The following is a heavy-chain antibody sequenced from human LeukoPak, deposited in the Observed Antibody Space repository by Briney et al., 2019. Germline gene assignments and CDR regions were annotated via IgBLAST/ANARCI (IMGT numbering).Heavy chain of an antibody. J-gene: IGHJ5*02. CDR3: SRGGANDL. Sequence: PSETLSLTCTVFGGSITSDYWSWIRQPAGKGLEWIGRIFTSGSTAYNPSLKSRVTMSLDTSKNQFFLKLSSVTAADTAAYFCSRGGANDLWGQGTLVTVSS. D-gene: IGHD4/OR15-4a*01. CDR2: IFTSGST. V-gene: IGHV4-4*07. CDR1: GGSITSDY.